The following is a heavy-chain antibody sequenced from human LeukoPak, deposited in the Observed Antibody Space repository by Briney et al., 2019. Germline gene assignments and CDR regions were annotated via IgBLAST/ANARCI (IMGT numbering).Heavy chain of an antibody. CDR1: GFSFRSHG. J-gene: IGHJ4*02. Sequence: GSLRLSCAASGFSFRSHGMHWVRQAPGKGLDWVAFIRYDGSNKYFADSVKGRFTISRDNSKNTLYLQMNSLRAEDTAVYYCAKEGGAMITFGGVIVTTVFDYWGQGTLVTVSS. CDR2: IRYDGSNK. CDR3: AKEGGAMITFGGVIVTTVFDY. D-gene: IGHD3-16*02. V-gene: IGHV3-30*02.